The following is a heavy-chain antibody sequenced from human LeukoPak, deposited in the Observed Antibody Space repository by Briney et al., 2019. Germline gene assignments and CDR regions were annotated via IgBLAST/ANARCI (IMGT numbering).Heavy chain of an antibody. CDR2: ISGSGSTT. D-gene: IGHD6-13*01. V-gene: IGHV3-23*01. CDR1: GVSVSSNY. CDR3: AKPLSAASGTDFDY. J-gene: IGHJ4*02. Sequence: PGGSLRLSCAASGVSVSSNYMSWVRQAPGKGLEWVSAISGSGSTTYYADSVKGRFTISRDISKNTLYLQMNSLRAEDTAVYYCAKPLSAASGTDFDYWGQGTLVTVSS.